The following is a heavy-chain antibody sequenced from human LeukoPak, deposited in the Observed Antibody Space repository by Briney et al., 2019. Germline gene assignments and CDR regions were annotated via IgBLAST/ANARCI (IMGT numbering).Heavy chain of an antibody. CDR3: ARQGGYSSPFSV. CDR1: GFTFSSYA. J-gene: IGHJ6*04. V-gene: IGHV3-30*01. Sequence: GGSLRLSCAASGFTFSSYAMHWVRQAPGKGLEWVAVISYDGSNKYYADSVKGRFTISRDNSKNTLYLQMNSLRAEDTAVYYCARQGGYSSPFSVWGKGTTVAVSS. CDR2: ISYDGSNK. D-gene: IGHD6-13*01.